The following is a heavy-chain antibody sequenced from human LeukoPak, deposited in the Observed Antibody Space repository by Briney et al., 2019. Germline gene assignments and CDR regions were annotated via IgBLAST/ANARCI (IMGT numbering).Heavy chain of an antibody. Sequence: SQTLPLTCTVSGASISSGNYLWSWIRQPAGKGLEWIGRIYITGNTNYHPSLRARVTISVDTSKTQVSLRVPSVPAADTAIYFCARESFAGSGFPSYYFDFWGPGTQVSVSS. V-gene: IGHV4-61*02. CDR2: IYITGNT. CDR1: GASISSGNYL. CDR3: ARESFAGSGFPSYYFDF. J-gene: IGHJ4*02. D-gene: IGHD3-22*01.